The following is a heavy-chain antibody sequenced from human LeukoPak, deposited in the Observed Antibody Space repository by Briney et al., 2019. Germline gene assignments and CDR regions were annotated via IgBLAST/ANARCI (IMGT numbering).Heavy chain of an antibody. D-gene: IGHD3-3*01. J-gene: IGHJ6*03. CDR1: GYSFTSYW. V-gene: IGHV5-51*01. CDR2: IYPGDSDT. CDR3: ARAGFDFWSGYYLNYYYYYMDV. Sequence: GESLKISCKGSGYSFTSYWIGWVRQMPGKGLEWMGIIYPGDSDTRYSPSFQGQVTISADKSISTAYLQWSSLKASDTAMYYCARAGFDFWSGYYLNYYYYYMDVWGKGTTVTVSS.